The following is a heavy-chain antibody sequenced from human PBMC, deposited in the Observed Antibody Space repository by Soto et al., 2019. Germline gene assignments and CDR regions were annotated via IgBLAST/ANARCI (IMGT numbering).Heavy chain of an antibody. J-gene: IGHJ5*02. V-gene: IGHV1-69*01. CDR2: IIPIFGTA. CDR1: GGTFSSYA. CDR3: ARLRPPLADWFDP. D-gene: IGHD6-13*01. Sequence: QVQLVQSGAEVKNPGYSVKVSCKASGGTFSSYAISWVRQAPGQGLEWMGGIIPIFGTANYAQKFQGRVTITQDESTSTAYRELRSLRSEDTAVYYCARLRPPLADWFDPWGQGTLVTVSS.